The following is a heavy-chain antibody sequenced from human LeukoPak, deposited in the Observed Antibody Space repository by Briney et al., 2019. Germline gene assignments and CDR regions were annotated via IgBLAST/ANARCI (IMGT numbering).Heavy chain of an antibody. CDR1: GGSFSGYY. J-gene: IGHJ4*02. D-gene: IGHD3-9*01. CDR2: IYYSGST. Sequence: SETLSLTCAVYGGSFSGYYWSWIRQHPGKGREWIGYIYYSGSTYYNPFLKSRVTISVDTSKNQFSLKLSSVTAADTAVYYCARVVRYDILTGLPAFDYWGQGTLVTVSS. CDR3: ARVVRYDILTGLPAFDY. V-gene: IGHV4-34*01.